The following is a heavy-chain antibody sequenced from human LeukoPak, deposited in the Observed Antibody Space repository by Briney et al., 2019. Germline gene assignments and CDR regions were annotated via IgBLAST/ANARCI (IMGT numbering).Heavy chain of an antibody. CDR1: GFTFSNAW. Sequence: PGGSLRLSCAASGFTFSNAWMNWVRQPPGKGLEWIGEINHSGSTNYNPSLKSRVTISVDTSKNQFSLKLSSVTAADTAVYYCASGQQLVLDLEALLPDVWGQGTTVTVSS. J-gene: IGHJ6*02. V-gene: IGHV4-34*01. D-gene: IGHD6-13*01. CDR3: ASGQQLVLDLEALLPDV. CDR2: INHSGST.